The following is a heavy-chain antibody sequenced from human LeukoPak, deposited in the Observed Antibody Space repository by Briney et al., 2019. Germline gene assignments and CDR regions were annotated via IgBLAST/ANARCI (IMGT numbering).Heavy chain of an antibody. CDR1: GFTFSNYA. Sequence: GGPLRLSCAASGFTFSNYAMSWVRQAPGEGLEWVSAISGSGVRTYYADSVKGRFTISRDNSKTTLYLQMNSLRAEDTAVYYCASEDVDYYDSSGLGYWGQGTLVTVSP. D-gene: IGHD3-22*01. CDR3: ASEDVDYYDSSGLGY. J-gene: IGHJ4*02. V-gene: IGHV3-23*01. CDR2: ISGSGVRT.